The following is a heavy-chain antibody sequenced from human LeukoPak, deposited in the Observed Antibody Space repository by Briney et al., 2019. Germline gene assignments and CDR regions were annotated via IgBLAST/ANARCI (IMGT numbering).Heavy chain of an antibody. Sequence: GASVKVSCKASGYTFTGYYMHWVRQAPGQGLEWMGWINPNSGGTNYAQKFQGRVTMTRDTSISTAYMELSRLRSDDTAVYYCARGRQLWFEPDNWFDPWGQGTLVTVSS. D-gene: IGHD5-18*01. CDR2: INPNSGGT. CDR3: ARGRQLWFEPDNWFDP. J-gene: IGHJ5*02. V-gene: IGHV1-2*02. CDR1: GYTFTGYY.